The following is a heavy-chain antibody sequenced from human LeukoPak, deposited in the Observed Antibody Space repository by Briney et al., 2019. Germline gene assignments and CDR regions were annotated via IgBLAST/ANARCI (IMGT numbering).Heavy chain of an antibody. CDR1: GGSIGSYY. D-gene: IGHD2-8*01. CDR2: IYYSGST. J-gene: IGHJ4*02. CDR3: ASLYCTNGVCPPRFDY. Sequence: SETLSLTCTVSGGSIGSYYWSWIRQPPGKGLEWIGYIYYSGSTNYNPSLKSRVTISVDTSKNQFSLKLSSVTAADTAVYYCASLYCTNGVCPPRFDYWGQGTLVTVSS. V-gene: IGHV4-59*08.